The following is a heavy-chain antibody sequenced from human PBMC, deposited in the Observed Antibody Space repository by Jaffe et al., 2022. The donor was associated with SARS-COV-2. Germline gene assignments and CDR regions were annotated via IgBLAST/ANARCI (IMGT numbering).Heavy chain of an antibody. J-gene: IGHJ4*02. V-gene: IGHV4-39*01. CDR3: ARRYSSGWPLYLYYFDY. CDR2: AYYGGTT. CDR1: GGSISSSDYY. Sequence: QLQLQESGPGLVKPSETLSLTCTVSGGSISSSDYYWGWIRQPPGKGLEWIGSAYYGGTTYYNPSLKSRVTISVDTPKNQFSLKLSSVTAADTAVYYCARRYSSGWPLYLYYFDYWGQGTLVTVSS. D-gene: IGHD6-19*01.